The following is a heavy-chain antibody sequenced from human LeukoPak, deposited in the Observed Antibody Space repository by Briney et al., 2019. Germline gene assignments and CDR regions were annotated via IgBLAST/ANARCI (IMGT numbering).Heavy chain of an antibody. CDR1: GFTFSYYG. CDR3: AREGLRYQLLEGAFDI. J-gene: IGHJ3*02. Sequence: GGSLRLSCAASGFTFSYYGMHWVRQAPGKGLEWVAVIPYDGSNKYYADSVKGRFTISRDNSKNTLYLQMNSLRAEDTAVYYCAREGLRYQLLEGAFDIWGQGTMVTVSS. CDR2: IPYDGSNK. V-gene: IGHV3-30*03. D-gene: IGHD2-2*01.